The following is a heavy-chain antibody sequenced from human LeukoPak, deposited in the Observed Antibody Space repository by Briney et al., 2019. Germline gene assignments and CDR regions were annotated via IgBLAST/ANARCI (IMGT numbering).Heavy chain of an antibody. CDR2: IYYSGST. V-gene: IGHV4-59*01. Sequence: PSETLSLTCTVSGGSISSYYWSWIRQPPGKGLEWIGYIYYSGSTNYNPSLDSRVTISVDTSKNQFSLKLSSVTAADTAVYYCATNSDCTSTSCYAGYYFDYWGQGTLVTVSS. D-gene: IGHD2-2*01. J-gene: IGHJ4*02. CDR3: ATNSDCTSTSCYAGYYFDY. CDR1: GGSISSYY.